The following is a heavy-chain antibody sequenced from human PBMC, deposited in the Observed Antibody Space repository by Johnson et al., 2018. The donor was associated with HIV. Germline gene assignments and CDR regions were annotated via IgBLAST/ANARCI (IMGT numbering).Heavy chain of an antibody. CDR1: GFTVSSNY. V-gene: IGHV3-66*01. Sequence: VQLVESGGGAVRPGGSLRLSCAASGFTVSSNYMSWVRQAPGKGLEWVSLIYSGSTIYYADSVKGRFTISRDNAKNSLYLQINSLRAEDTAVYYCARESRAGLELRGHAFDIWGQGTMVTVSS. CDR3: ARESRAGLELRGHAFDI. D-gene: IGHD1-7*01. J-gene: IGHJ3*02. CDR2: IYSGSTI.